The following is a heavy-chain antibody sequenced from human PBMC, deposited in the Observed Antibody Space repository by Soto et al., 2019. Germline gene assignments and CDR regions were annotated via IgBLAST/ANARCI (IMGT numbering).Heavy chain of an antibody. D-gene: IGHD5-12*01. CDR1: GGTFSSYA. Sequence: AASVKVSCKASGGTFSSYAISWVRQAPGQGLEWMGGIIPIFGTANYAQKFQGRVTITADESTSTAYMELSSLRSEDTAVYYCARDRLGYSGYDYMSRRNTYYYYYGMDVWGQGTTVTVSS. CDR2: IIPIFGTA. V-gene: IGHV1-69*13. J-gene: IGHJ6*02. CDR3: ARDRLGYSGYDYMSRRNTYYYYYGMDV.